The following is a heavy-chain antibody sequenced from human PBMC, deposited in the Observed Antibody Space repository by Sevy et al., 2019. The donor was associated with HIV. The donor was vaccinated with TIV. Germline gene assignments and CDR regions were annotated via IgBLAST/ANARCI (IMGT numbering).Heavy chain of an antibody. V-gene: IGHV1-46*01. CDR1: GYSFTSYF. D-gene: IGHD2-21*02. CDR2: INPSGGST. J-gene: IGHJ5*02. Sequence: GESLKISCKASGYSFTSYFVYWVRQAPGQGLEWMGMINPSGGSTSSAQKFQGRVTMTRDTSTSTVYMELSSLRSEDTAVYYCARGSGGYSGWFDPWGQGTLVTVSS. CDR3: ARGSGGYSGWFDP.